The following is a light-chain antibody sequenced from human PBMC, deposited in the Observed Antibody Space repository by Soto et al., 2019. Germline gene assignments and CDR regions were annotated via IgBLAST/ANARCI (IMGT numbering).Light chain of an antibody. V-gene: IGLV2-23*02. Sequence: QSVLTQPASVSGSPGQSITISCTGTGSDVGGYKFVSWYQHHPDKAPKLIIFEVSERPSGIADRFSGSKSGNTASLTISGVLAEDEDDYYFCASEAGSNFLFGGGTKVTVL. CDR3: CASEAGSNFL. CDR2: EVS. J-gene: IGLJ2*01. CDR1: GSDVGGYKF.